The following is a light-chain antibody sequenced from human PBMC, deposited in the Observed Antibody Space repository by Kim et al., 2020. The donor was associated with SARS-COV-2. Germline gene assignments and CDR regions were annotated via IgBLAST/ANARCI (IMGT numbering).Light chain of an antibody. CDR2: AAS. J-gene: IGKJ1*01. CDR3: QQSYSTPQT. Sequence: DIQMTQSPSSLSASVGDRVTITCRASQGISHYLNWYQQKPGKAPKLLIFAASSLQGGVPSRFSGSGSGTDFTLTISSLQPEDFATYYCQQSYSTPQTFGQGTKVDIK. V-gene: IGKV1-39*01. CDR1: QGISHY.